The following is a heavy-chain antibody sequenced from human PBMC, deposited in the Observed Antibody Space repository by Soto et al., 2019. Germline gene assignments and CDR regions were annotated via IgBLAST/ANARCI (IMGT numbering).Heavy chain of an antibody. V-gene: IGHV3-30*18. CDR3: AKDRYGNSPGHLES. J-gene: IGHJ1*01. CDR1: GLTFSLYG. Sequence: QVHLLESGGGVVQPGRSLRLSCTASGLTFSLYGIHWVRQAPGKGLEWVAVISDDGENKYSADSVKGRLTISRDNSKNPVYLQMNSLRAEDTAVYYCAKDRYGNSPGHLESWGQGTLVTVYS. D-gene: IGHD3-9*01. CDR2: ISDDGENK.